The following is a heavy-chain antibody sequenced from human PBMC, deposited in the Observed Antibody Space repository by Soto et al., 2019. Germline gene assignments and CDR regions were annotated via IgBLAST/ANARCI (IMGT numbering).Heavy chain of an antibody. V-gene: IGHV1-69*02. D-gene: IGHD2-8*01. J-gene: IGHJ4*02. CDR3: ARLRIAGDCTNGVSC. CDR2: IIPILGIA. Sequence: SSVKVSCKAAGCTFSSDTISWLRHAPGQGLEWMGRIIPILGIANYAQKFQGRVTITADKSTSTAYMELSSLRSEDTAVYYCARLRIAGDCTNGVSCWGQGTLVTVSS. CDR1: GCTFSSDT.